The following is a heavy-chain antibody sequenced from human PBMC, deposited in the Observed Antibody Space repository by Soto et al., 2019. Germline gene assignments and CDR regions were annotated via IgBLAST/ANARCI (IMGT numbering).Heavy chain of an antibody. CDR1: GFTFSTYS. Sequence: EVQLVESGGGLVQPGGSLRLSCVASGFTFSTYSMNWVRQAPGKGLEWISYIMSSSSTMYYAGSVKGRFTISRDNANNSLYLQMNSLRDEDTAVYYCARDLRYFDLWGRGTLVTVSS. V-gene: IGHV3-48*02. J-gene: IGHJ2*01. CDR2: IMSSSSTM. CDR3: ARDLRYFDL.